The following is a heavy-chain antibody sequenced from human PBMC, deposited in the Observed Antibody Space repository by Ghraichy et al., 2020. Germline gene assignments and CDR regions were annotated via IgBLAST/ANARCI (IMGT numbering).Heavy chain of an antibody. D-gene: IGHD1-26*01. CDR3: ARDRESGSYYLYYYYYMDV. CDR2: ISSSSSTI. Sequence: GESLNISCAASGFTFSSYSMNWVRQAPGKGLEWVSYISSSSSTIYYADSVKGRFTISRDNAKNSLYLQMNSLRDEDTAVYYCARDRESGSYYLYYYYYMDVWGKGTTVTVSS. CDR1: GFTFSSYS. J-gene: IGHJ6*03. V-gene: IGHV3-48*02.